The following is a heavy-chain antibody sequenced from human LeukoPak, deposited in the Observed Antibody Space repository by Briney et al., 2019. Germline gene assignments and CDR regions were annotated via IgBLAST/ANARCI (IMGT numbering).Heavy chain of an antibody. J-gene: IGHJ4*02. V-gene: IGHV1-18*01. Sequence: ASVKVSCKASGYTFTSYGFSWVRQAPGQGLEWMGWISGYIGDTTYAQKFQGRVTMTTEKSTTTAYMELRSLRSDDTAMYYCARTPVGFNTVTPSDVRYWGQGTLVTVSS. CDR1: GYTFTSYG. CDR2: ISGYIGDT. CDR3: ARTPVGFNTVTPSDVRY. D-gene: IGHD4-17*01.